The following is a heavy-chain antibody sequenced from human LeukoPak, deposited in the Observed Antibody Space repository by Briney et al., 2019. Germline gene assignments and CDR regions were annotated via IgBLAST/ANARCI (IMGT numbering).Heavy chain of an antibody. J-gene: IGHJ4*02. D-gene: IGHD3-16*01. CDR1: GYTFTGYY. Sequence: GAPVKVSCKASGYTFTGYYMHWVRQAPGQGLEWMGWINPNSGGTNYAQEFQGRVTITTDESTSTAYMELSSLRSEDTAVYYCAIGGENSGGHPGRVSVDYWGQGTLVTVPS. CDR2: INPNSGGT. CDR3: AIGGENSGGHPGRVSVDY. V-gene: IGHV1-2*02.